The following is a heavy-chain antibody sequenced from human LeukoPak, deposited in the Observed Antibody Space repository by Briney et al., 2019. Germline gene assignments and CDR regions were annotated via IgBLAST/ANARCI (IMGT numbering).Heavy chain of an antibody. Sequence: AGGSLRLSCAASGLTFSDYSMTWVRQAPGKGLFWVSGISAGGGSTYYADSVKGRFTISRDNSRNTLYLQMNRLRAEDTAVYYCAKDAAGPEYWGQGTLVTVSS. CDR3: AKDAAGPEY. D-gene: IGHD6-13*01. CDR2: ISAGGGST. J-gene: IGHJ4*02. CDR1: GLTFSDYS. V-gene: IGHV3-23*01.